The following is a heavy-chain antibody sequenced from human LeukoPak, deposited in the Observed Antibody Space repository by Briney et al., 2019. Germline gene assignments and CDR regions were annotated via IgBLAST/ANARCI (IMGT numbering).Heavy chain of an antibody. CDR1: GGSISGYY. D-gene: IGHD1-26*01. CDR3: ARYSGSYLVV. V-gene: IGHV4-59*12. Sequence: SETLSLTCTVSGGSISGYYWSWVRQSPEKGLESIGFIYSTGSTYYNPSLKSRVTISVDTSKNQFSLKLSSVTAADTAVYYCARYSGSYLVVWGQGTMVTVSS. J-gene: IGHJ3*01. CDR2: IYSTGST.